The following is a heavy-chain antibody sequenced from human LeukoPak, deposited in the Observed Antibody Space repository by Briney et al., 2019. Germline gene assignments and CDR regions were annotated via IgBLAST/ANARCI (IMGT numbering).Heavy chain of an antibody. Sequence: SETLSLTCAVYGGSFSGYYWSWIRQPPGKRLEWIGEINHSGSTNYNPSLKSRVTISVDKAKNQFSLNLNSVTAADTAVYYCARAYSSSWYFNWFDPWGQGTLVTVSS. J-gene: IGHJ5*02. CDR3: ARAYSSSWYFNWFDP. CDR2: INHSGST. V-gene: IGHV4-34*01. D-gene: IGHD6-13*01. CDR1: GGSFSGYY.